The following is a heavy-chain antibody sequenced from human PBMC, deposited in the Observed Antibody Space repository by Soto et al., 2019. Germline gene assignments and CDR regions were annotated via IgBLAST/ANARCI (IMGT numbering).Heavy chain of an antibody. CDR1: EFTVSHNY. D-gene: IGHD3-22*01. Sequence: GGSLRLSCPAPEFTVSHNYMTWVRQAPGKGLDWVSLIYSGGSTYYADSVKGRFTISRDNSKNTLYLQMNSLKTEDTAVYYCTTGGITMMLAAHDAFDIWGQGTMVTVSS. J-gene: IGHJ3*02. V-gene: IGHV3-53*01. CDR2: IYSGGST. CDR3: TTGGITMMLAAHDAFDI.